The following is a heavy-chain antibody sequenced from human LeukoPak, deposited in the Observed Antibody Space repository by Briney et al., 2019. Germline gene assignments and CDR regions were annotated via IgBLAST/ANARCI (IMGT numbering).Heavy chain of an antibody. V-gene: IGHV3-30-3*01. J-gene: IGHJ4*02. CDR2: ISFDESNA. Sequence: GGSLRLSCAASGFTFSSYAMHWVRQAPGKGLEWVALISFDESNAYYADSVKGRFTISRDNSKNTLYLQMNSLRVEDTAVYYCAKGPLIEVAGTTWDYWGQGTLVTVSS. D-gene: IGHD6-19*01. CDR1: GFTFSSYA. CDR3: AKGPLIEVAGTTWDY.